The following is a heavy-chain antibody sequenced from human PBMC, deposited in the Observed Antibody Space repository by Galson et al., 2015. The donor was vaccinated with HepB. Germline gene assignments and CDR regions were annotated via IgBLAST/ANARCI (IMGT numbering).Heavy chain of an antibody. CDR3: ARDHPDSSGWGPGRALDY. CDR1: GFTFSSYS. Sequence: SLRLSCAASGFTFSSYSMNWVRQAPGKGLEWVSSISSSSSYIYYADSVKGRFTISRDNAKNSLYLQMNSLRAEDTAVYYCARDHPDSSGWGPGRALDYWGQGTLVTVSS. V-gene: IGHV3-21*01. J-gene: IGHJ4*02. D-gene: IGHD6-19*01. CDR2: ISSSSSYI.